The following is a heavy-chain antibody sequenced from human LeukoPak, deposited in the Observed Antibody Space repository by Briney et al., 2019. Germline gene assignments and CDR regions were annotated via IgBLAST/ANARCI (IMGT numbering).Heavy chain of an antibody. CDR2: IKQDGSEK. D-gene: IGHD6-13*01. J-gene: IGHJ4*02. CDR3: AKDWVIAAADY. Sequence: GGSLRLSCAASGFTFSSYWMSWVRQAPGKGLEWVANIKQDGSEKYYVDSVKGRFTISRDNAKNSLYLQMNSLRAEDTAVYYCAKDWVIAAADYWGQGTLVTVSS. V-gene: IGHV3-7*01. CDR1: GFTFSSYW.